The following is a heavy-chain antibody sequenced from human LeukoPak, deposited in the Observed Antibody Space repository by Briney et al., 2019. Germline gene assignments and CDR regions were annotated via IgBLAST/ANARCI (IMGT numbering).Heavy chain of an antibody. CDR1: GYTFTSYG. CDR2: ISAYNGST. D-gene: IGHD3-22*01. Sequence: ASGKVSCKASGYTFTSYGISWVRQAPGQGLEWMGWISAYNGSTNYPQKLQGRVTMTTDTSTSTAYMELRSLRSDDTAVYYCARDLYDSSGYYYGYWGQGTLVTASS. CDR3: ARDLYDSSGYYYGY. J-gene: IGHJ4*02. V-gene: IGHV1-18*01.